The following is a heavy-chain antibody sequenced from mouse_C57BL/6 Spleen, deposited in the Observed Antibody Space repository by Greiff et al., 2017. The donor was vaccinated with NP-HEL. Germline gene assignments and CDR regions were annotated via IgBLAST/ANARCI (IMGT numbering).Heavy chain of an antibody. Sequence: EVMLVESGGGLVKPGGSLKLSCAASGFTFSSYAMSWVRQTPEKRLEWVATISDGGSYTYYPDNVKGRFTISRDNAKNNLYLQMSHLKSEDTAMYYCARGNYVFAYWGQGTLVTVSA. J-gene: IGHJ3*01. V-gene: IGHV5-4*03. CDR1: GFTFSSYA. D-gene: IGHD2-1*01. CDR3: ARGNYVFAY. CDR2: ISDGGSYT.